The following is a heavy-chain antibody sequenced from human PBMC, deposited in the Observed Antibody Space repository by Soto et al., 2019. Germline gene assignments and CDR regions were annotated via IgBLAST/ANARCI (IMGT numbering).Heavy chain of an antibody. J-gene: IGHJ4*02. CDR2: ISNSGST. D-gene: IGHD5-12*01. CDR1: GGSINSHY. V-gene: IGHV4-59*08. Sequence: PSETLCLTCTVSGGSINSHYWSWIRQSPGKGLECIGFISNSGSTNYSPSLRGRVTISVDTSRNLFSLKLTSMTAADTAVYYCARTYSGYYFDYWGQGTLVTVSS. CDR3: ARTYSGYYFDY.